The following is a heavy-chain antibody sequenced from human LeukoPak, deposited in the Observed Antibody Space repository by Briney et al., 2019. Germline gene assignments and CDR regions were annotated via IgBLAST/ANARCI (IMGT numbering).Heavy chain of an antibody. CDR1: GFTFSSFG. CDR3: AKGVVPAAMGWFDP. CDR2: IRYDGSNK. D-gene: IGHD2-2*01. J-gene: IGHJ5*02. Sequence: GGSLRLSCAASGFTFSSFGMHWGRQAPGKGLEGVAFIRYDGSNKYYADSVKGRFTISRDNSKNTLYLQMNSLRAEDTAVYYCAKGVVPAAMGWFDPWGQGTLVTVSS. V-gene: IGHV3-30*02.